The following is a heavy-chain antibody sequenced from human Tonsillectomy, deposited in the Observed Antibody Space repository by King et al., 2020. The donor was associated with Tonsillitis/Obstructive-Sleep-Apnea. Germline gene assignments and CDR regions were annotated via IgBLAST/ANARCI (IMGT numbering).Heavy chain of an antibody. CDR2: IRSKAYGGTT. Sequence: VQLVESGGGLVKPGRSLRLSCTASGFTFGDYAMSWFRQAPGKGLEWVGFIRSKAYGGTTEYAASVKGRFTISRDDSKSIAYLQMNSLKTEDTAVYYCTREQRVAGYDYWGQGTLVTVSS. CDR3: TREQRVAGYDY. D-gene: IGHD6-19*01. CDR1: GFTFGDYA. V-gene: IGHV3-49*05. J-gene: IGHJ4*02.